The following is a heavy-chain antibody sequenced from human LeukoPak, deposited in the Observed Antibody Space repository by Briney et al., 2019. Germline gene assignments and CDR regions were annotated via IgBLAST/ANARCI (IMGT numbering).Heavy chain of an antibody. CDR2: INHNGNVN. CDR3: ARGGALDV. V-gene: IGHV3-7*03. Sequence: GGSLRLSCAASGFTFSSYWMNWARQAPGKGLEWVASINHNGNVNYYVDSVKGRFTISRDNAKNSLYLQMSNLRAEDTAVYFCARGGALDVWGQGATVTVSS. CDR1: GFTFSSYW. J-gene: IGHJ6*02. D-gene: IGHD4/OR15-4a*01.